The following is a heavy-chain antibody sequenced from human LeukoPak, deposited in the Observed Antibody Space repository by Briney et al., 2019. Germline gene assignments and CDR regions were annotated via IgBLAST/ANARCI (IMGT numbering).Heavy chain of an antibody. CDR3: ARLHLRDRYYYDSSGYPFDY. CDR1: GGSISSSSYY. Sequence: SETLSLTCTVSGGSISSSSYYWGWIRQPPGKGLEWIGSIYYSGSTYYNPSLKSRVTISVDTSKNQFSLKLSSVTAADTAVYYCARLHLRDRYYYDSSGYPFDYWGQGTLVTVSS. V-gene: IGHV4-39*01. J-gene: IGHJ4*02. D-gene: IGHD3-22*01. CDR2: IYYSGST.